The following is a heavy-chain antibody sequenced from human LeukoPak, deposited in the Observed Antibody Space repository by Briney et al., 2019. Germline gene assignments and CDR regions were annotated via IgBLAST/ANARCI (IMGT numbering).Heavy chain of an antibody. V-gene: IGHV4-39*07. CDR1: GGSISSSSYY. Sequence: PSETLSLTCTVSGGSISSSSYYWGWIRQPPGKGLEWIGRIYTSGSTNYNPSLKSRVTISVDTSKNQFSLKLSSVTAADTAVYYCASGGIAGAYAFDIWGQGTMVTVSS. CDR3: ASGGIAGAYAFDI. J-gene: IGHJ3*02. D-gene: IGHD6-13*01. CDR2: IYTSGST.